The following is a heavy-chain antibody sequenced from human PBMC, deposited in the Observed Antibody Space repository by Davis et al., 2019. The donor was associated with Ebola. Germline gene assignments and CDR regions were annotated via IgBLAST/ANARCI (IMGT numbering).Heavy chain of an antibody. J-gene: IGHJ3*02. CDR2: INDNGGTT. V-gene: IGHV3-64D*06. Sequence: GESLKISCIVSGIDFGTSIMHWVRQAPGRGLDFVSGINDNGGTTHYADSVKGRFTISRDDSRSTVYLQMSSLTVEDTALYYCVKDRRGSYAFDIWGQGTMVTVSS. CDR3: VKDRRGSYAFDI. D-gene: IGHD1-26*01. CDR1: GIDFGTSI.